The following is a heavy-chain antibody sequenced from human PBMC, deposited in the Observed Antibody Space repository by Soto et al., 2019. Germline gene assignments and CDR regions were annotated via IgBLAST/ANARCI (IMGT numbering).Heavy chain of an antibody. D-gene: IGHD4-4*01. V-gene: IGHV3-21*01. CDR2: ISSSSSYI. J-gene: IGHJ4*02. CDR3: ATMTTVTTDY. CDR1: GFTFSSYS. Sequence: EVQLVESGGGLVKPGGTLRHSCAAPGFTFSSYSMNWVRQAPGKGLEWVSSISSSSSYIYYADSVKGRFTISRDNAKNSLYLQMNSLRAEDTAVYYCATMTTVTTDYWGQGTLVTVSS.